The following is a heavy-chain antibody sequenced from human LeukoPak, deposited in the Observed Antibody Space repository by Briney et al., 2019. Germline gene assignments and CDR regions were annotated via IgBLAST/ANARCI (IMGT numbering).Heavy chain of an antibody. CDR1: GYTFTGYY. V-gene: IGHV1-2*02. D-gene: IGHD3-10*01. J-gene: IGHJ4*02. CDR2: INPNSGGT. CDR3: ARANYYGSGSYPDY. Sequence: ASVKVSCKASGYTFTGYYMHWVRQAPGQGLEWMGWINPNSGGTNYAQKFQGRVTMTRDTSISTAYMELSRLRSDDTAVYYCARANYYGSGSYPDYWGQGTLVTVSS.